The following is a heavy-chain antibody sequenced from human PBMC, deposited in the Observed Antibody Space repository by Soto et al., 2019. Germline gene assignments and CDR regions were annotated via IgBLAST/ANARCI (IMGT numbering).Heavy chain of an antibody. CDR3: ARGPRNPSWNYPYTYYYYYGMDV. CDR2: ISYDGSNK. D-gene: IGHD1-7*01. V-gene: IGHV3-30-3*01. CDR1: GFTFSSYA. J-gene: IGHJ6*02. Sequence: QVQLVESGGGVVQPGRSLRLSCAASGFTFSSYAMHWVRQAPGKGLEWVAVISYDGSNKYYADSVKGRFTISRDNSKNTLYLQMNSLRAEDTAVYYCARGPRNPSWNYPYTYYYYYGMDVWGQGTTVTVSS.